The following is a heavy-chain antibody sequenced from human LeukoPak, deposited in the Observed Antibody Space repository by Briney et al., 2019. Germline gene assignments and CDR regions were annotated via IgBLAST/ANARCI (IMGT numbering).Heavy chain of an antibody. CDR3: AGDNSGWYQYFHH. Sequence: ASVKVSCKASGYTFTGYYMHWVRQAPGQGLEWMGWINPNSGGTNYAQKFQGRVTMTRDTSISTAYMELSRLRSDDTAVYYCAGDNSGWYQYFHHWGQGTLVTVSS. J-gene: IGHJ1*01. CDR2: INPNSGGT. V-gene: IGHV1-2*02. D-gene: IGHD6-19*01. CDR1: GYTFTGYY.